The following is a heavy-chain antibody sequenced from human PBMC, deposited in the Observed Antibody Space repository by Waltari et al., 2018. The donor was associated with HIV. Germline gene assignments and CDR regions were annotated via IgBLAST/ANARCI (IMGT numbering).Heavy chain of an antibody. D-gene: IGHD2-2*01. CDR2: IYYSGST. CDR3: ARYCSSTSCKYFDY. Sequence: QVQLQESGPGLVKPSQTLSLTCTVSGGSISSGGYYWSWIRQHPGKGLEWIGYIYYSGSTYYNPPLKSLFTISVNTSQTQFSLKLSSVTAADTAVYYCARYCSSTSCKYFDYWGQGTLVTVSS. V-gene: IGHV4-31*01. CDR1: GGSISSGGYY. J-gene: IGHJ4*02.